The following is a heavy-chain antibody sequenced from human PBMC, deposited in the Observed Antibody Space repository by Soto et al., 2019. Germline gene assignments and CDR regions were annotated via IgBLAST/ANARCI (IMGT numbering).Heavy chain of an antibody. D-gene: IGHD3-22*01. V-gene: IGHV1-69*01. CDR1: GGTFSSYA. Sequence: QVQLVQSGAEVKKPGSSVKVSCKASGGTFSSYAISWVRQAPGQGLEWMGGIIPIFGTANYAQKFQGRVTITGDEYTSTAYMELSSLRSEDTAVYYCDSYYDSRGALGYWGQGTLVTVSS. CDR3: DSYYDSRGALGY. J-gene: IGHJ4*02. CDR2: IIPIFGTA.